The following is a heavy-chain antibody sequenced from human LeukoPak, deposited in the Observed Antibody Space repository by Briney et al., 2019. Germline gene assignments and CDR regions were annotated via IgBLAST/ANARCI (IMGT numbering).Heavy chain of an antibody. CDR2: MSYDGTNK. V-gene: IGHV3-30-3*01. CDR1: GFTVTGYS. J-gene: IGHJ3*02. Sequence: GRSLRLSCVVSGFTVTGYSMHWVRQAPGKGLEWVAVMSYDGTNKYYADSVKGRFTISRDNSKNTLYLQMNNLRAQDTAVYYCASAGGITMIREVKVLNAFDIWGQGTMVTVSS. CDR3: ASAGGITMIREVKVLNAFDI. D-gene: IGHD3-22*01.